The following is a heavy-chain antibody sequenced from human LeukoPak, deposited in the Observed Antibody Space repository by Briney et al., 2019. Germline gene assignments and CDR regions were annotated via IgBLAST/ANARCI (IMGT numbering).Heavy chain of an antibody. CDR1: GYSFTSYW. Sequence: GESLKISCKGSGYSFTSYWIGWVRQMPGKGLEWMGIIYPGDSDTRYSPSFQGQVTISADKSISTAYLQWSSLKASDTAMYYCARGVGAFSSGDPSYFDYWGQGTLVTVSS. CDR2: IYPGDSDT. CDR3: ARGVGAFSSGDPSYFDY. D-gene: IGHD2-21*02. J-gene: IGHJ4*02. V-gene: IGHV5-51*01.